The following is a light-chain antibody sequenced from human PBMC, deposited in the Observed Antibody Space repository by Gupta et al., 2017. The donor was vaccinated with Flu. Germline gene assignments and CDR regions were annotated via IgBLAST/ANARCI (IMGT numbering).Light chain of an antibody. Sequence: SPGKTASISCSGNKLGDKFVCWYQQKPGQSPGLVIYKDTKRPSGIPGRFSGSNSGNTATLTISGTQALDEDDYYCQAGDSTTGVFGGGTRLTVL. CDR3: QAGDSTTGV. J-gene: IGLJ2*01. CDR2: KDT. V-gene: IGLV3-1*01. CDR1: KLGDKF.